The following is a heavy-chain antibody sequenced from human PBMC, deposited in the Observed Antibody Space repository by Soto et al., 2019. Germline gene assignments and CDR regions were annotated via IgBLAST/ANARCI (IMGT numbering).Heavy chain of an antibody. CDR2: IYYSGST. V-gene: IGHV4-59*01. D-gene: IGHD6-13*01. CDR1: GGSISSYY. J-gene: IGHJ5*02. CDR3: ARRAAAGTFRWFDP. Sequence: SETLSLTCTVSGGSISSYYWSWIRHPPGKGLEWIGYIYYSGSTNYNPSLKSRVTISVDTSKNQFSLKLSSVTAADTAVYYCARRAAAGTFRWFDPWGQGTLVTVSS.